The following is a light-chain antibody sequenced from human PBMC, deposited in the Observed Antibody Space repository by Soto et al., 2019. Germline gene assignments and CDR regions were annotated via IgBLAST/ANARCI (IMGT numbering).Light chain of an antibody. Sequence: ELVMTQSPATLSVSQGERATLSCRVSQSVTSFYLAGYQQIPGQAPRLLIYGATTRAAGVPDGCSGSGSGTDFSLTVSRLEAEEVAVDYCQQYDVSPVTFGQGTRVEIK. CDR2: GAT. J-gene: IGKJ5*01. CDR1: QSVTSFY. V-gene: IGKV3-20*01. CDR3: QQYDVSPVT.